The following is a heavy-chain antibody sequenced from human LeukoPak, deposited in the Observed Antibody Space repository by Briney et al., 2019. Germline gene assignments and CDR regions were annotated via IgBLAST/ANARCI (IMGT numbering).Heavy chain of an antibody. CDR2: ISAGNGNT. CDR3: ARVGIVVVPAAMLDY. CDR1: GYTFTSYA. J-gene: IGHJ4*02. Sequence: ASVKVSCKASGYTFTSYAMHWVRQAPGQRLEWMGWISAGNGNTKYSQKFQGRVTITRDTSASTAYMELSSLRSEDTAVYYCARVGIVVVPAAMLDYWGQGTLVTVSS. V-gene: IGHV1-3*01. D-gene: IGHD2-2*01.